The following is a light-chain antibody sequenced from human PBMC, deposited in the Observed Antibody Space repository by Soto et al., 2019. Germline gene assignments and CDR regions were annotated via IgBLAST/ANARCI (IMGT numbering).Light chain of an antibody. V-gene: IGKV3-15*01. Sequence: VMTQSPSPLSVSTGDGATLSCRASQGIGDTLAWYQHKPGQTPRLLLYDTSTRATGVPSRVSGSGSATNITRPKSRVEPEDFAVYYCQRYGAFGQGTKVDIK. J-gene: IGKJ1*01. CDR2: DTS. CDR1: QGIGDT. CDR3: QRYGA.